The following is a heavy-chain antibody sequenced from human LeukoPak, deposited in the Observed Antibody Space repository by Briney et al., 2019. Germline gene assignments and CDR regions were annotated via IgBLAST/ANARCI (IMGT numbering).Heavy chain of an antibody. V-gene: IGHV4-34*01. Sequence: SGTLSLTCAVYGGTFSGYYWSWIRQPPGKGLEWIGKINRSGRTNYNPSLQSQVTISVDTSKNQFSLKLNSVTSADTAVYYCARSGIEFSYGFFDFWGQGTRVTVPS. D-gene: IGHD5-18*01. CDR3: ARSGIEFSYGFFDF. CDR2: INRSGRT. CDR1: GGTFSGYY. J-gene: IGHJ4*02.